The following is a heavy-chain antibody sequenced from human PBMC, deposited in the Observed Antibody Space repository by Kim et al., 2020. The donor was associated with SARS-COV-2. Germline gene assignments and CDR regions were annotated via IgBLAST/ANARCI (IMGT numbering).Heavy chain of an antibody. J-gene: IGHJ4*02. CDR3: ARPGASYYGSEKCLFRFDY. Sequence: SETLSLTCTVSGGSISSSSYYWGWIRQPPGKGLEWIGSIYYSGSTYYNPSLKSRVTISVDTSKNQFSLKLSSVTAADTAVYYCARPGASYYGSEKCLFRFDYWGQGTLVTVSS. V-gene: IGHV4-39*01. CDR2: IYYSGST. CDR1: GGSISSSSYY. D-gene: IGHD3-10*01.